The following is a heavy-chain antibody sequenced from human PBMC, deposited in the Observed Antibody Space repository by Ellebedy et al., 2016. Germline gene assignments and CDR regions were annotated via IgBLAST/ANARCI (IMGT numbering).Heavy chain of an antibody. CDR2: IKQDGSEK. CDR3: ARDLPWHLTGYYGMDV. V-gene: IGHV3-7*01. D-gene: IGHD3-16*01. Sequence: GGSLRLSCAASGFTFSSYWMSWVRQAPGKRLEWVANIKQDGSEKYYVDSVKGRFTISRDNAKNTLYLQMNSLRAEDTAVYYCARDLPWHLTGYYGMDVWGQGTTVTVSS. J-gene: IGHJ6*02. CDR1: GFTFSSYW.